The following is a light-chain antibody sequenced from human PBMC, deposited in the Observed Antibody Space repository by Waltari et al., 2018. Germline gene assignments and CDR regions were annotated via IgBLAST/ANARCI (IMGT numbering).Light chain of an antibody. J-gene: IGKJ4*01. CDR3: QQYNNWLPLT. CDR2: GAS. V-gene: IGKV3-15*01. CDR1: QSITSN. Sequence: EIVLTQSPVLLSVSPGERTTLSGRASQSITSNLAWYQQKPGQSPRLLIYGASIRAAGIPARFSGSGSGTEFTLTISSLQSEDFAVYYCQQYNNWLPLTFGGGTKVEIK.